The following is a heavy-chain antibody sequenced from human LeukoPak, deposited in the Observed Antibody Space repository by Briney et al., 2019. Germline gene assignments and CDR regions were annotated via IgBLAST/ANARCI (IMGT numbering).Heavy chain of an antibody. V-gene: IGHV1-18*01. J-gene: IGHJ4*02. D-gene: IGHD6-19*01. CDR3: ARDGSGWHAVDY. CDR1: GYTFTSYG. CDR2: ISACNGNT. Sequence: ASVKVSCKASGYTFTSYGISWVRQAPRQGLEWMGWISACNGNTNYAQKLQGRVTMTTDTSTSTAYMELRSLRSDDTAVYYCARDGSGWHAVDYWGQGTLVTVSS.